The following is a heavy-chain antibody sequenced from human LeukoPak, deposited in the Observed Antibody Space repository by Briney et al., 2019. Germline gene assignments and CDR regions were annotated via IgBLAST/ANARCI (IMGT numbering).Heavy chain of an antibody. V-gene: IGHV3-49*04. Sequence: PGGSLRLSCAASGFTFSSYAMSWVRQAPGKGLEWVGFIRSKAYGGTTEYAASVKGRFTISRDDSKSIAYLQMNSLKTEDTAVYYCTSSTYYDFWSGYSSLDYWGQGTLVTVSS. CDR3: TSSTYYDFWSGYSSLDY. CDR2: IRSKAYGGTT. D-gene: IGHD3-3*01. J-gene: IGHJ4*02. CDR1: GFTFSSYA.